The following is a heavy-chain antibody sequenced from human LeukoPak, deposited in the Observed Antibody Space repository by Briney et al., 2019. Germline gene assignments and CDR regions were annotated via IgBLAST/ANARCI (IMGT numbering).Heavy chain of an antibody. CDR1: GFTFSSYA. CDR2: ISYDGSNK. D-gene: IGHD2-2*01. J-gene: IGHJ4*02. CDR3: AREPGPAAPPVDY. Sequence: GGSLRLSCAASGFTFSSYAMHWVRQAPGKALEWVAVISYDGSNKYYADSVKGRFTISRDNSKNTLYLQMNSLRAEDTAVYYCAREPGPAAPPVDYWGQGTLVTVSS. V-gene: IGHV3-30-3*01.